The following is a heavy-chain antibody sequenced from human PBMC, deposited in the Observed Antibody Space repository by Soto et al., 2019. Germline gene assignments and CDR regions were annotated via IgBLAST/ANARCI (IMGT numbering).Heavy chain of an antibody. CDR3: AKIPNSSSPRGVFFDY. D-gene: IGHD6-6*01. V-gene: IGHV3-23*01. CDR1: GFTFSSYV. CDR2: ISGSGGST. J-gene: IGHJ4*02. Sequence: EVQLLESGGGLVQPGGSLRLSCAASGFTFSSYVMSWVRQAPGKGLEWVSAISGSGGSTYYADSVKGRFTISRDNSKNTLYLQMNSLRAEDTAVYYCAKIPNSSSPRGVFFDYWGQGTLVTVSS.